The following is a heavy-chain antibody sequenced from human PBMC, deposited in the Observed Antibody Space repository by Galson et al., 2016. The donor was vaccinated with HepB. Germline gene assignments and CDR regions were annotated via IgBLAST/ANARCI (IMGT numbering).Heavy chain of an antibody. CDR3: VARGNSWPYY. CDR2: IVAGNGDT. J-gene: IGHJ4*02. D-gene: IGHD6-13*01. CDR1: GVTFSTSA. Sequence: SVKVSCKASGVTFSTSAVQWVRQARGQHLEWIGWIVAGNGDTKYAQKFQERVTITRDMSTRTAYMELSSLTSEDTAVYYCVARGNSWPYYWGQGTLVTVSS. V-gene: IGHV1-58*01.